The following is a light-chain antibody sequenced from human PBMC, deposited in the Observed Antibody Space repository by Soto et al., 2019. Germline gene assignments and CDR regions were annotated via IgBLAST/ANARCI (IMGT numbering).Light chain of an antibody. Sequence: EIVMTQSPLTLPVTPGEPASISCRSSRSLLYNNTYNYLDWYVQKPGQSPQLLIYFGSNRAPGVADRFSGSGSGTDFTLKINREEAEDVGTYYCMQALQSLTFGQGTRLEIQ. J-gene: IGKJ5*01. CDR1: RSLLYNNTYNY. V-gene: IGKV2-28*01. CDR2: FGS. CDR3: MQALQSLT.